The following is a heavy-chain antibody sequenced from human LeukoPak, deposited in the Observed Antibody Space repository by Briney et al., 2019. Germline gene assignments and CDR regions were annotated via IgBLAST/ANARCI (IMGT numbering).Heavy chain of an antibody. V-gene: IGHV4-39*02. CDR3: ARDMRGPWAAARWFDP. Sequence: SETLSLTCTVSGGSISSSSYYWGWIRQPPGKGLEWIGSIYYSGSTYYNPSLKSRVTISVDTSKNQFSLKLSSVTAADTAVYYCARDMRGPWAAARWFDPWGQGTLVTVSS. D-gene: IGHD6-13*01. CDR2: IYYSGST. J-gene: IGHJ5*02. CDR1: GGSISSSSYY.